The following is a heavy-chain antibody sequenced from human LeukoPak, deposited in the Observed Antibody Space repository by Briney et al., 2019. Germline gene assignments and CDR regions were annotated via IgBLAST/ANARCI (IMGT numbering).Heavy chain of an antibody. CDR1: GFTFSSYG. J-gene: IGHJ4*02. CDR2: IWYDGSNK. D-gene: IGHD2-15*01. Sequence: PGGSLRLSCAASGFTFSSYGMHWVRQAPGKGLEWVAVIWYDGSNKYYADSVKGRFTISRDNSKNTLYLQMNSLRAEDTAVYYCAKDRWDIVKHVPFDYWGQGTLVTVSS. CDR3: AKDRWDIVKHVPFDY. V-gene: IGHV3-33*06.